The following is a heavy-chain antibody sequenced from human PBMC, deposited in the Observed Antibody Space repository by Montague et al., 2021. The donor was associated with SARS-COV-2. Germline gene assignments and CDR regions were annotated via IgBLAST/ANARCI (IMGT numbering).Heavy chain of an antibody. CDR3: AKEREVVRATRTLVAFDL. CDR1: GGSFSVYY. J-gene: IGHJ3*01. D-gene: IGHD1-26*01. CDR2: INHSGTA. Sequence: SETLSLTCAVYGGSFSVYYWSWLRQSPRGGLEWIAEINHSGTANYNPSLKSRVSISVDTYKNQITLKLTSVTAADTAMYYCAKEREVVRATRTLVAFDLWGQGTMVTVSS. V-gene: IGHV4-34*01.